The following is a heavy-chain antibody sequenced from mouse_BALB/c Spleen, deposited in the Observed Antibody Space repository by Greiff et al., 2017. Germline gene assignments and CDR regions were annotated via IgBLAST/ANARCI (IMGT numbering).Heavy chain of an antibody. CDR2: ISSGSSTI. J-gene: IGHJ2*01. V-gene: IGHV5-17*02. Sequence: EVNLVESRGGLVQPGGSRKLSCAASGFTFSSFGMHWVRQAPEKGLEWVAYISSGSSTIYYADTVKGRFTISRDNPKNTLFLQMTSLRSEDTAMYYCARDYDEGFDYWGQGTTLTVSS. CDR3: ARDYDEGFDY. CDR1: GFTFSSFG. D-gene: IGHD2-4*01.